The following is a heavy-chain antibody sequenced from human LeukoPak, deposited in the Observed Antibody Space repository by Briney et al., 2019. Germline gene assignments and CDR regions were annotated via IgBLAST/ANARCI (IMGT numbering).Heavy chain of an antibody. CDR1: GFAFSNFA. V-gene: IGHV3-23*01. D-gene: IGHD6-19*01. CDR2: INGGGNTT. Sequence: GGSLTLSCAASGFAFSNFAMGWVGQSPGKGLEWLSTINGGGNTTFYSDSVKGRFTISRDNSKNTLYLHMDSLRPDDTATYYCTKELHVAVAVADYYYYYMDVWGRGTAVTVSS. CDR3: TKELHVAVAVADYYYYYMDV. J-gene: IGHJ6*03.